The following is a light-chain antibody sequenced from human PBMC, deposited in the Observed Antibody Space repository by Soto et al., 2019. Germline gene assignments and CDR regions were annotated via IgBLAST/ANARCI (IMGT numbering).Light chain of an antibody. CDR2: LGS. Sequence: EIVLTQSPLSLPVTPGEPASISCSSSHNLLHSNGYNYLNWYLQKPGQSPQLLIYLGSNRASGVPDRFSGSGSGTDFTLTINRVEAEDVGLYFCAQGLATPFTFGGGTKVDIK. CDR3: AQGLATPFT. CDR1: HNLLHSNGYNY. V-gene: IGKV2-28*01. J-gene: IGKJ4*01.